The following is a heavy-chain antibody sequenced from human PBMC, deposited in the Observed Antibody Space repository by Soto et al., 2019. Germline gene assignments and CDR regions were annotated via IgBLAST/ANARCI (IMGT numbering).Heavy chain of an antibody. V-gene: IGHV3-33*01. CDR2: LWAGGNIR. CDR3: ARDAQHLANYGMDV. CDR1: GFSFSSHG. J-gene: IGHJ6*02. Sequence: QVQLVESGGNVVQPGRSLRLSCAASGFSFSSHGMHWVRQAPGKGLEWVAHLWAGGNIRYYAYSVKGRFTISSDHSKNTLYLQMDSLGAEDTAVYYCARDAQHLANYGMDVWGQGNTVTVSS. D-gene: IGHD3-3*02.